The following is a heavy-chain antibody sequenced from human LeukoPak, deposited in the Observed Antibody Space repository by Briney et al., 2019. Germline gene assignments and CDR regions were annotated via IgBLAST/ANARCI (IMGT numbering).Heavy chain of an antibody. D-gene: IGHD1-26*01. V-gene: IGHV1-2*02. CDR2: INPNSGGT. CDR1: GYTFTGYY. Sequence: ASVKVSCKASGYTFTGYYMHWVRQAPGQGLEWMGWINPNSGGTNYAQKFQGRVTMTRDTSISTAYMELSRLRSDDTAVYYCARVPTRGSHGLGYWGQGTLVTVSS. J-gene: IGHJ4*02. CDR3: ARVPTRGSHGLGY.